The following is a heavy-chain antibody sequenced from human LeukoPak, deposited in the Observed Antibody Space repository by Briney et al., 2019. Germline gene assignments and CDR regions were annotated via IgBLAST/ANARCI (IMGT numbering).Heavy chain of an antibody. D-gene: IGHD6-19*01. J-gene: IGHJ4*02. CDR3: AKGVAVAGDLDY. CDR2: IRYDGSNK. Sequence: PGGSLRLFCAASGFTFSSYGMHWVRQAPGKGLEWVAFIRYDGSNKYYADSVKGRFTISRDNSKNTLYLQMNSLRAEDTAVYYCAKGVAVAGDLDYWGQGTLVTVSS. CDR1: GFTFSSYG. V-gene: IGHV3-30*02.